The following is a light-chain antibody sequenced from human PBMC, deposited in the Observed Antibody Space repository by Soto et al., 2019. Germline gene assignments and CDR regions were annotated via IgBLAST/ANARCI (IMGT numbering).Light chain of an antibody. CDR1: QSLSGW. CDR3: QQYNNYPRT. CDR2: DTS. Sequence: DIQMTQSPSTLSASVGDRVTITCRASQSLSGWLAWYQQKPGKAPKLLIYDTSSLKSGVPSRFSGSGSGTEFSLSISSLQPDDFATYYCQQYNNYPRTFGQGTKVDTK. V-gene: IGKV1-5*01. J-gene: IGKJ1*01.